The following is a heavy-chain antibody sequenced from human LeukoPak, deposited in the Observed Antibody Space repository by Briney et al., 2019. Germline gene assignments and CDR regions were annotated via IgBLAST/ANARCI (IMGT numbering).Heavy chain of an antibody. CDR3: AKSGEAFDI. Sequence: GGSLRPSCAASGFTFSSYGMHWVRQAPGKRLEWVAVISYDGSNKYYADSVKGRFTISRDNSRNTLYLQMNSLRAEDTAVYYCAKSGEAFDIWGQGTMVTVSS. CDR1: GFTFSSYG. D-gene: IGHD6-25*01. J-gene: IGHJ3*02. CDR2: ISYDGSNK. V-gene: IGHV3-30*18.